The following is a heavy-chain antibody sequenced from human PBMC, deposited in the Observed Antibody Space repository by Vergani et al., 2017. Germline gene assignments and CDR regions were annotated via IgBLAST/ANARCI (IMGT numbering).Heavy chain of an antibody. D-gene: IGHD6-19*01. CDR1: GASIRSSNYY. J-gene: IGHJ5*02. CDR3: ARHATVEWLVKLGVFDP. Sequence: QLQLQESGPGLVKPSATLSLTCSVSGASIRSSNYYWGWIRQPPGKGLEWIASIYYSGSTYYNPSLKSRVTISVDTSKNQFSLKLSSVTAADTAVYFCARHATVEWLVKLGVFDPWGQGILVTVSS. CDR2: IYYSGST. V-gene: IGHV4-39*01.